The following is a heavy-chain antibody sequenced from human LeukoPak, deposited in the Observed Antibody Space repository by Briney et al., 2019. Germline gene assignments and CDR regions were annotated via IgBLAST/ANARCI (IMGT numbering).Heavy chain of an antibody. J-gene: IGHJ5*02. D-gene: IGHD3-3*02. CDR1: GDSISSDY. V-gene: IGHV4-59*01. Sequence: SETLSLTCTVSGDSISSDYWSWIRQPPGKGLEWIGYIYYSGSTNYNPPLKSRVTISVDTSKNHFSLKLSSVTAADTAVYYCARVAINNWFDPWGQGTLVTVSS. CDR2: IYYSGST. CDR3: ARVAINNWFDP.